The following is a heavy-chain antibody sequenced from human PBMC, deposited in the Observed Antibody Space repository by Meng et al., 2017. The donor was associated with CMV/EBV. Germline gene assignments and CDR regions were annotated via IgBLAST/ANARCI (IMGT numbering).Heavy chain of an antibody. Sequence: SVKVSCKASGFTFTSSAVQWVRQARGQRLEGIGWIVVGSGNTNYAQKFQERVTITRDMSTSTAYMELSSLRAEDTAVYYCAADWHDSDFWSGSNYGMDVWGQGTTVTVSS. CDR1: GFTFTSSA. D-gene: IGHD3-3*01. CDR2: IVVGSGNT. J-gene: IGHJ6*02. V-gene: IGHV1-58*01. CDR3: AADWHDSDFWSGSNYGMDV.